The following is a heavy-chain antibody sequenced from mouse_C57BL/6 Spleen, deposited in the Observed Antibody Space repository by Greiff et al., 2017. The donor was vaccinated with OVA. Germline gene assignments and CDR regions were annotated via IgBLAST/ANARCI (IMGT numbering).Heavy chain of an antibody. CDR3: TRRAPYYGSSYPYFDY. CDR2: IDPETGGT. J-gene: IGHJ2*01. Sequence: VQLQQSGAELVRPGASVTLSCKASGYTFTDYEMHWVKQTPVHGLEWIGAIDPETGGTAYNQKFKGKAILTADKSSSTAYMELRSLTSEDSAVYYCTRRAPYYGSSYPYFDYWGQGTTLTVSS. D-gene: IGHD1-1*01. V-gene: IGHV1-15*01. CDR1: GYTFTDYE.